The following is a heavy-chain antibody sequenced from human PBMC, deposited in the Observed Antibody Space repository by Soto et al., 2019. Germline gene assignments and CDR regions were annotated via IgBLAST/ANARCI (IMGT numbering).Heavy chain of an antibody. J-gene: IGHJ4*02. CDR2: INPNSGGT. Sequence: VASVKVSCKASGYTFTGYYMHWVRQAPGQGLEWMGWINPNSGGTNYEQKFQGRVTMTRDTSISTAYMELSRLRSDDTAVYYCARGLDYYDSSGYFTTYYFDFWGQGALVTVSS. CDR1: GYTFTGYY. V-gene: IGHV1-2*02. D-gene: IGHD3-22*01. CDR3: ARGLDYYDSSGYFTTYYFDF.